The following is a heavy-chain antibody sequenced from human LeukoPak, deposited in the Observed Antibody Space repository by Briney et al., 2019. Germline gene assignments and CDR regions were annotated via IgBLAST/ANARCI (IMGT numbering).Heavy chain of an antibody. V-gene: IGHV3-23*01. CDR1: GFTFSTHA. Sequence: PGGSLRLSCAASGFTFSTHAMTWLRQAPGKVLEWVSSIDSSGDYKFYADSVKGRFTISRDNSKGTLYLQLSGLRAEDTAIYYCGKEFSSGWFFWGQGTLVSVSS. D-gene: IGHD6-13*01. CDR2: IDSSGDYK. CDR3: GKEFSSGWFF. J-gene: IGHJ4*02.